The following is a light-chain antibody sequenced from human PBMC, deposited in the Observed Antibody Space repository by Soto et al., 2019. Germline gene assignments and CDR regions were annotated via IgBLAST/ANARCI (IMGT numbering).Light chain of an antibody. J-gene: IGKJ1*01. CDR3: QQYNNWTWT. Sequence: EIVMTQSPATLSVSPGERGTLSCRASQSVSSNLAWYQQKPGQAPRLLIYGASTRATGIPARFSGSRSGTEFTLTISSLQSEDFAVYYWQQYNNWTWTFGQGTKVEIK. CDR1: QSVSSN. CDR2: GAS. V-gene: IGKV3-15*01.